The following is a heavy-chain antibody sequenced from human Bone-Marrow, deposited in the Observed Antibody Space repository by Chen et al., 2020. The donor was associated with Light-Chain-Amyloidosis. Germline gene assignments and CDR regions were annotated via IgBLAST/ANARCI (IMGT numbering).Heavy chain of an antibody. CDR3: ARSPYSTVAPHYYGMDL. CDR1: GFTFSPHR. J-gene: IGHJ6*02. D-gene: IGHD6-13*01. CDR2: ITGGGTSI. V-gene: IGHV3-21*01. Sequence: EVPLVESGGGLVQPGRSLRLPCAASGFTFSPHRMPWVHQAPGKGLEWVSSITGGGTSINYADSVRGRFTISGDNARNSLYLQMNSLRAEDTAVYYCARSPYSTVAPHYYGMDLWGQGITVTVSS.